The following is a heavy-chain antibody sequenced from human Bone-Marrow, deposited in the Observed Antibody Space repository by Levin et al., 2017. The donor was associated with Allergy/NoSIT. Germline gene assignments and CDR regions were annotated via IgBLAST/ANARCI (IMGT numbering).Heavy chain of an antibody. Sequence: PGGSLRLSCTASGFAFNTYNMNWVRQAPGKGLEWVSSITTTSTYIYYADSVKGRFTISRDNAKNSLYLQMNSLRAEDAALYYCASGDYADTSLYFEYWGRGTLVTVSS. J-gene: IGHJ4*02. CDR2: ITTTSTYI. CDR3: ASGDYADTSLYFEY. CDR1: GFAFNTYN. V-gene: IGHV3-21*06. D-gene: IGHD3-16*01.